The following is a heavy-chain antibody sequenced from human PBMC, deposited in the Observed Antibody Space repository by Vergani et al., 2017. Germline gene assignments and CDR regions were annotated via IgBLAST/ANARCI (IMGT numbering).Heavy chain of an antibody. CDR1: GGSISSGSYY. D-gene: IGHD5-18*01. CDR2: IYTSGST. V-gene: IGHV4-61*02. Sequence: QVQLQESGPGLVKPSQTLSLTCTVSGGSISSGSYYWSWIRQPAGKGLEWIGRIYTSGSTNYNPSLKSRVTISVDTSKNQFSLKLSSVTAADTAVYYCARGRIQLWLRDARYFDLWGRGTLVTVSS. CDR3: ARGRIQLWLRDARYFDL. J-gene: IGHJ2*01.